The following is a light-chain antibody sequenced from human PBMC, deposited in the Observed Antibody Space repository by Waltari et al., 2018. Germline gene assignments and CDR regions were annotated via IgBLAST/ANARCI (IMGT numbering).Light chain of an antibody. CDR2: DAS. V-gene: IGKV1-16*01. CDR1: QGISSY. Sequence: DIQMTQSPSSLSASVGDRVNISCRASQGISSYLTWFQQEPGKAPKSLIYDASSLQSGVPSRFSGSGSGTDFTLTISSLQPEDFATYYCQQYKGYPFTFGGGTKVEIK. CDR3: QQYKGYPFT. J-gene: IGKJ4*01.